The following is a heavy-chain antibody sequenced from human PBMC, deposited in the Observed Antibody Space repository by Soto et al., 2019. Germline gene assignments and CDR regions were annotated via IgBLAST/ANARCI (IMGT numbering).Heavy chain of an antibody. V-gene: IGHV1-8*01. CDR1: GYTFTRYD. CDR3: ARTLDIAVVEDYMDV. J-gene: IGHJ6*03. CDR2: MNPNSGNT. D-gene: IGHD2-15*01. Sequence: GASGMASSKAPGYTFTRYDINWVRQATGQGLEWMGWMNPNSGNTGYAQKFQGRVTMTRNTSISTAYMELSSLRSEDTAVYYCARTLDIAVVEDYMDVWG.